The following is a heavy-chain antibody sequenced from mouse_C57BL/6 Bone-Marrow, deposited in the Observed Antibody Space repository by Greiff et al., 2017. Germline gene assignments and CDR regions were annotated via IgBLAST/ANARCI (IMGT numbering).Heavy chain of an antibody. CDR2: ISSGSSTI. Sequence: EVKLVASGGGLVKPGGSLKLSCAASGFTFSDYGMHWVRQAPEKGLEWVAYISSGSSTIYYADTVKGRFTISRDNAKNTLFRQMTSLMSEDTAMYYCARGYYSNFLYAMDYWGQGTSVTVSS. CDR3: ARGYYSNFLYAMDY. V-gene: IGHV5-17*01. CDR1: GFTFSDYG. D-gene: IGHD2-5*01. J-gene: IGHJ4*01.